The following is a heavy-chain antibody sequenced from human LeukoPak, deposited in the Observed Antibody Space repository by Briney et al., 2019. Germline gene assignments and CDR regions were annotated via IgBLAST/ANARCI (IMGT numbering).Heavy chain of an antibody. V-gene: IGHV1-2*02. CDR3: ARDPLRFLEWPASGMDV. J-gene: IGHJ6*02. CDR1: GYTLTGYY. Sequence: ASVKVSCKASGYTLTGYYMHWVRQAPGQGLEWMGWINPNSGGTNYAQKFQGRVTMTRDTSISTAYMELSRLRSDDTAVYYCARDPLRFLEWPASGMDVWGQGTTVTVSS. D-gene: IGHD3-3*01. CDR2: INPNSGGT.